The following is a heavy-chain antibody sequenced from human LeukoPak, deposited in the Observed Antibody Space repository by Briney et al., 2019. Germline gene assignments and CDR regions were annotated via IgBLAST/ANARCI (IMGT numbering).Heavy chain of an antibody. J-gene: IGHJ4*02. D-gene: IGHD1-26*01. CDR2: ISGTGGST. CDR3: ATRPTVGGTTPTFDH. V-gene: IGHV3-23*01. CDR1: GFTFSSNA. Sequence: GGSLRLSCAASGFTFSSNAMTWVRQAPGRGLEWVSAISGTGGSTYYADSVNGRFTISRDNSKNTLYLQMNSLRAEDTAVYSCATRPTVGGTTPTFDHWGQGTPVTVSS.